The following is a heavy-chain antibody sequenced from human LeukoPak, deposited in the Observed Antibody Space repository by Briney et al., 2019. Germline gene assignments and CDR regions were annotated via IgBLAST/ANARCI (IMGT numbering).Heavy chain of an antibody. V-gene: IGHV3-9*01. CDR3: AKGAPGYCSSTSCYADAFDI. J-gene: IGHJ3*02. CDR1: GFTFSSYE. D-gene: IGHD2-2*01. CDR2: ISWNSGSI. Sequence: GGSLRLSCAASGFTFSSYEMNWVRQAPGKGLEWVSGISWNSGSIGYADSVKGRFTISRDNAKNSLYLQMNSLRAEDTALYYCAKGAPGYCSSTSCYADAFDIWGQGTMVTVSS.